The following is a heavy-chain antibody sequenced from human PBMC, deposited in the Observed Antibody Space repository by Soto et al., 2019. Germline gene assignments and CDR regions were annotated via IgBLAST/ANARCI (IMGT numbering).Heavy chain of an antibody. Sequence: GGSLRLSCAASGFSFSDYAMSLVRQAPGKGLEWVSTLTSGGDTYFADSVKGRFTISGDNSKNTLYLQMNSLRAEDTAVYFCARDSGGWKGVWPAGYGGQGPGVTVSS. J-gene: IGHJ4*02. CDR2: LTSGGDT. CDR1: GFSFSDYA. CDR3: ARDSGGWKGVWPAGY. D-gene: IGHD6-19*01. V-gene: IGHV3-23*01.